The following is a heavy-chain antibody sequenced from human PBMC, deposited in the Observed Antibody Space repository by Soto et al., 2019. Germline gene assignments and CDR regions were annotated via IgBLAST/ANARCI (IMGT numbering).Heavy chain of an antibody. V-gene: IGHV1-3*04. J-gene: IGHJ5*02. CDR3: ARAISGYVT. Sequence: QVQLVQSGAEVKKPGASVKVSCKASGITYTTYAIHWVRQAPGQGLEWMGWINTGNGNTRYSQRFQGRVTLTTDTSANTAYIDLSSLTSEDTAVYYCARAISGYVTWGQGTLITVSS. CDR2: INTGNGNT. D-gene: IGHD5-12*01. CDR1: GITYTTYA.